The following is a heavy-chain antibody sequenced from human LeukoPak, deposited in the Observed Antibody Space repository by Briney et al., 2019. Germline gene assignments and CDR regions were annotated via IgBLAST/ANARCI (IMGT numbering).Heavy chain of an antibody. CDR3: ARAQGSGYYGTDYYYYYYMDV. CDR1: GGSISSYY. D-gene: IGHD3-22*01. V-gene: IGHV4-59*01. J-gene: IGHJ6*03. Sequence: PSETLSLTCTVSGGSISSYYWSWIRQPPGKGLEWIRYIYYSGSTNYNPSLKSRVTISVDTSKNQFSLKLSSVTAADTAVYYCARAQGSGYYGTDYYYYYYMDVWGKGTTVTVSS. CDR2: IYYSGST.